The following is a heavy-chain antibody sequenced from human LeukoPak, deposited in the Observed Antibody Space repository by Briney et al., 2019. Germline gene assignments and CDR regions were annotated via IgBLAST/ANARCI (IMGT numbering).Heavy chain of an antibody. Sequence: GGSLRLSCAASGFTFSSYEMNWVRQAPGKGLEWVSYISSSGSTIYYADSVKGRFTISRDNAKNSLYLQMNSLRAEDTAVYYCARGATSGSYVLFAFDIWGQGTMVTVSS. D-gene: IGHD5-18*01. J-gene: IGHJ3*02. V-gene: IGHV3-48*03. CDR1: GFTFSSYE. CDR2: ISSSGSTI. CDR3: ARGATSGSYVLFAFDI.